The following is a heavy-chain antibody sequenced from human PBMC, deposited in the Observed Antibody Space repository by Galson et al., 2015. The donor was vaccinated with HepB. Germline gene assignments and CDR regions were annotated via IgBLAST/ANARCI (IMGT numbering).Heavy chain of an antibody. CDR2: ISYDGSNK. CDR1: GFTFSSYG. J-gene: IGHJ6*02. Sequence: SLRLSCAASGFTFSSYGMHWVRQAPGKGLEWVAVISYDGSNKYYADSVKGRFTISRDNSKNTLYLQMNSLRAEDTAVYYCAKDLGYSSGWTYYYYGMDVRGQGTTVTVSS. CDR3: AKDLGYSSGWTYYYYGMDV. V-gene: IGHV3-30*18. D-gene: IGHD6-19*01.